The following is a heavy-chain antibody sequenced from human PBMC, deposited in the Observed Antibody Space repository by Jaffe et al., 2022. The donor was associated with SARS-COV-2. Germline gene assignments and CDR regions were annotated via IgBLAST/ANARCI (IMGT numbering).Heavy chain of an antibody. Sequence: QVQLVESGGGVVQPGRSLRLSCAASGFTFSSYAMHWVRQAPGKGLEWVAVISYDGSNKYYADSVKGRFTISRDNSKNTLYLQMNSLRAEDTAVYYCARDPSQTYCGGDCYPPPFDYWGQGTLVTVSS. D-gene: IGHD2-21*02. V-gene: IGHV3-30*04. CDR3: ARDPSQTYCGGDCYPPPFDY. CDR2: ISYDGSNK. J-gene: IGHJ4*02. CDR1: GFTFSSYA.